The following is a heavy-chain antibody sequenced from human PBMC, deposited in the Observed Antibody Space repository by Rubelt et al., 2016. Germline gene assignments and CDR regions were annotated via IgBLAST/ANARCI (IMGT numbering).Heavy chain of an antibody. J-gene: IGHJ4*02. D-gene: IGHD4/OR15-4a*01. CDR1: GGSISRSNYY. Sequence: QLQVQESGPGLVKPSETLSLTCTVSGGSISRSNYYWAWIRQPPGKGLEWIGTVYYTGNTSYNPSLKSRVTMSIDTSKNQFSLNLNSVTAADTAVYYCSVLPDFDYWGQGTLVTVSS. V-gene: IGHV4-39*01. CDR2: VYYTGNT. CDR3: SVLPDFDY.